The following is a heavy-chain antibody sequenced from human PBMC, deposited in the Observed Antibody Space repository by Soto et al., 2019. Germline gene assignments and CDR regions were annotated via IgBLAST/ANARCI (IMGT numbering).Heavy chain of an antibody. CDR2: IIPIFGTA. V-gene: IGHV1-69*01. J-gene: IGHJ4*02. CDR3: ARPPHCTNGVCYEDY. Sequence: QVQLVQSGAEVKKPGSSVKVSCKASGGTFSSYAISWVRQAPGQGLEWMGGIIPIFGTANYAQKFQGRVTITADESTSTAYMELSSLRCEDTAVYYCARPPHCTNGVCYEDYWGQGTLVTVSS. CDR1: GGTFSSYA. D-gene: IGHD2-8*01.